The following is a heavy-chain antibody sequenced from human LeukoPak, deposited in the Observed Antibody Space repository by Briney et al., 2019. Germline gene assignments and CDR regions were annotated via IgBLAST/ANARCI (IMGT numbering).Heavy chain of an antibody. Sequence: GGSLRLSCAASGFTFSSFSMNWVRQAPGKGLEWVSSISSGSSYIYYADSVKGRFTISRDNAKNSLYLQMNSLRAEDTAVYYCARPLFEYSSSSGWFDPWGQGTLVTVSS. J-gene: IGHJ5*02. CDR3: ARPLFEYSSSSGWFDP. V-gene: IGHV3-21*01. D-gene: IGHD6-6*01. CDR1: GFTFSSFS. CDR2: ISSGSSYI.